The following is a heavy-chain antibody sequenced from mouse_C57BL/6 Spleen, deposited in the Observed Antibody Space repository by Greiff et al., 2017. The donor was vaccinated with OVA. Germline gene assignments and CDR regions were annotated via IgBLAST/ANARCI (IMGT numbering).Heavy chain of an antibody. J-gene: IGHJ2*01. CDR2: IYPRSGNT. D-gene: IGHD2-4*01. Sequence: VQLVESGAELARPGASVKLSCKASGYTFTSYGISWVKQRTGQGLEWIGEIYPRSGNTYYNEKFKGKATLTADKSSSTAYMELRSLTSEDSAVYFCARHGDYDSFDYWGQGTTLTVSS. CDR1: GYTFTSYG. V-gene: IGHV1-81*01. CDR3: ARHGDYDSFDY.